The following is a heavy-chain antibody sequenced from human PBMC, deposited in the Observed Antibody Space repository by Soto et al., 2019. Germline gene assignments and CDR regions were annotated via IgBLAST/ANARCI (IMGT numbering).Heavy chain of an antibody. CDR2: IYYSGST. D-gene: IGHD2-2*02. CDR3: ARQGRCSSTSCYKFDY. V-gene: IGHV4-39*01. J-gene: IGHJ4*02. CDR1: GGSISSSSYY. Sequence: QLQLQESGPGLVKPSETLSLTCTVSGGSISSSSYYWGWIRQPPGKGLEWIGSIYYSGSTYYNPSLKSRVTISVDTSKNQCSLKLSSVTAADTAVYYCARQGRCSSTSCYKFDYWGQGTLVTVSS.